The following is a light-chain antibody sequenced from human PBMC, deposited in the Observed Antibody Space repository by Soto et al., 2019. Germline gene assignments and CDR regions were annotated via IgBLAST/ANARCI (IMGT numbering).Light chain of an antibody. CDR1: QSISSY. V-gene: IGKV1-39*01. CDR3: QQSYSTPWT. J-gene: IGKJ1*01. Sequence: IPMTQSPASLSASVGARVTITCRASQSISSYLNWYHKKQGKAPKLLIYAASSLQSGVPSRFSGSGSGTDLTINISSLQPEDGETYECQQSYSTPWTFGQGTKVDI. CDR2: AAS.